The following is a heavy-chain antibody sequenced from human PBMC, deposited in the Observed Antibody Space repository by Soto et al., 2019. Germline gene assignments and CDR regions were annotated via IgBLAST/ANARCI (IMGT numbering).Heavy chain of an antibody. V-gene: IGHV1-69*18. CDR2: ITPIFGTP. D-gene: IGHD6-6*01. Sequence: QVQVVQSGAEMKKPGSSVKVSCKASGDTFSNYAINWVRQAPGQGLEWMGRITPIFGTPNYAQKFQGRVTMTADASTTTAYIDLSRLRSEDTAVYYWAISLRPYYYDAMDVWGQGTTVAVSS. J-gene: IGHJ6*02. CDR3: AISLRPYYYDAMDV. CDR1: GDTFSNYA.